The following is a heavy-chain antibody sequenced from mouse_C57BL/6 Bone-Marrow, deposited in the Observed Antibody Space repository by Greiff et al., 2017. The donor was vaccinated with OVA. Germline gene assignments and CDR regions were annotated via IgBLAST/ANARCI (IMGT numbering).Heavy chain of an antibody. CDR3: AWDYYGNSYVWFAY. CDR2: INPSNGGT. V-gene: IGHV1-53*01. J-gene: IGHJ3*01. CDR1: GYTFTSYW. D-gene: IGHD1-1*01. Sequence: QVQLQQPGTELVKPGASVKLSCKASGYTFTSYWMHWVKQRPGQGLEWLGIINPSNGGTNYNEKFKSKATLTVDTSSSTAYMQLSSLTSEDSAVYYCAWDYYGNSYVWFAYWGQGTLVTVSA.